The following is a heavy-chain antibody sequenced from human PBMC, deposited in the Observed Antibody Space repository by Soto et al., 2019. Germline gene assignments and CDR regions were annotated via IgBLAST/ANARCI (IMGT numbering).Heavy chain of an antibody. CDR2: IWHDGSNK. J-gene: IGHJ4*02. D-gene: IGHD6-13*01. Sequence: QVQLVESGGGVVQPGRSLRLSCAASGFILSSYGMHWVRQAPGKGLEWVAVIWHDGSNKNYADSVKGRFTISRDNPKTTLYLQMNSLGVEDTAVYYCARCIAARAAFDSWGQGTLVTVSS. CDR1: GFILSSYG. V-gene: IGHV3-33*01. CDR3: ARCIAARAAFDS.